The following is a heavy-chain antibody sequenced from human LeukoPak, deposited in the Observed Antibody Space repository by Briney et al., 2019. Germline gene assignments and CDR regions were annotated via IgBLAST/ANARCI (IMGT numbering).Heavy chain of an antibody. CDR2: MNPNSGNT. V-gene: IGHV1-8*01. CDR1: GYTFTSYD. J-gene: IGHJ4*02. CDR3: ARGLLLPKSVFPH. Sequence: ASVKVSCKASGYTFTSYDINWVRQATGQGLEWMGWMNPNSGNTGYAQKFQGRVTMTRNTSISTAYMELSSLRSEDTAAYYCARGLLLPKSVFPHWGQGTLVTVSS. D-gene: IGHD2-21*01.